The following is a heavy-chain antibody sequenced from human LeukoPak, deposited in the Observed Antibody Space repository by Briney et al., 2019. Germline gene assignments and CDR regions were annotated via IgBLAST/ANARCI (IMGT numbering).Heavy chain of an antibody. CDR2: ISGSGGST. J-gene: IGHJ4*02. CDR1: GFTFSSYA. CDR3: AKGSGSGWRYYFDS. D-gene: IGHD6-19*01. Sequence: SGGSLRLSCAASGFTFSSYAMSWVRQAPGKGLEWVSAISGSGGSTYYADSVKGRFTISRDNSKNTLYLQMNSLRAEDTAVYYCAKGSGSGWRYYFDSWGQGTLVTVSS. V-gene: IGHV3-23*01.